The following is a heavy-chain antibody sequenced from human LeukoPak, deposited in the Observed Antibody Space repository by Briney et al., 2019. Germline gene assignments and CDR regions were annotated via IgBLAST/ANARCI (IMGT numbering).Heavy chain of an antibody. CDR1: GFTFGSYD. V-gene: IGHV3-9*01. CDR3: AKAAVTDYYFDY. J-gene: IGHJ4*02. Sequence: PGGSLRLSCAASGFTFGSYDMHWVRQAPGKGLEWVSGISWNSGSIGYADSVKGRFTISRDNAKNSLYLQMNSLRAEDTALYYCAKAAVTDYYFDYWGQGTLVTVSS. CDR2: ISWNSGSI. D-gene: IGHD2-21*02.